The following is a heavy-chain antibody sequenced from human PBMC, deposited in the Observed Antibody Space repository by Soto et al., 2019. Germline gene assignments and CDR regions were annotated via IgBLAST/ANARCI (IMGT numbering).Heavy chain of an antibody. J-gene: IGHJ5*02. CDR1: GFTFDDYA. CDR3: ARVSRNWFDP. V-gene: IGHV3-9*01. Sequence: GGSLRLSCAASGFTFDDYAMHWVRQAPGKGLEWVSGISSNSGSIGYADSVKGRFTISRDNAKYSLYLQMNSLRAEDTAVYYCARVSRNWFDPWGQGTLVTVSS. CDR2: ISSNSGSI.